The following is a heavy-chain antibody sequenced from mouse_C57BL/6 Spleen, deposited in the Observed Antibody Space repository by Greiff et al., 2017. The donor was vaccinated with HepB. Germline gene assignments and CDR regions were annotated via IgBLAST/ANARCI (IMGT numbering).Heavy chain of an antibody. D-gene: IGHD3-2*02. CDR3: ARADRTAQATFYFDY. J-gene: IGHJ2*01. V-gene: IGHV1-50*01. CDR1: GYTFTSYW. CDR2: IDPSDSYT. Sequence: QVQLQQPGAELVKPGASVKLSCKASGYTFTSYWMQWVKQRPGQGLEWIGEIDPSDSYTNYNQKFKGKATLTVDTSSSTAYMQLSSLTSEDSAVYDCARADRTAQATFYFDYWGQGTTRTVAS.